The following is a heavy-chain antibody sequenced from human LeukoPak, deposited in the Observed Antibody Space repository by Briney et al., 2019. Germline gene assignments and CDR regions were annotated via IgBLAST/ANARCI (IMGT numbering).Heavy chain of an antibody. CDR2: ISYDGSNK. V-gene: IGHV3-30-3*01. Sequence: PGRSLRLSCAASGFTFSSYAMHWVRQAPGKGLEWVAVISYDGSNKYYADSVKGRFTISRDNSKNTLYLQMNSLRAEDTAVYYCARNSGYDLPFDYWGQGTLVTVSS. J-gene: IGHJ4*02. CDR3: ARNSGYDLPFDY. D-gene: IGHD5-12*01. CDR1: GFTFSSYA.